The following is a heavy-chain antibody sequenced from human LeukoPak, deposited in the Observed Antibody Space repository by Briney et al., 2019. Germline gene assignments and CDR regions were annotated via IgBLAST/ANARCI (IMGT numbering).Heavy chain of an antibody. CDR3: ARAPPSAPYDY. D-gene: IGHD3-10*01. V-gene: IGHV4-59*01. CDR2: IYYSGST. CDR1: SGPISSYY. J-gene: IGHJ4*02. Sequence: SETLSLTCTVSSGPISSYYWGWIRQPPGKGLEWIADIYYSGSTDYNPSLKSRVTISVDTSKNQFSLRLSSVTAADTAMYYCARAPPSAPYDYWGRGILVTVSS.